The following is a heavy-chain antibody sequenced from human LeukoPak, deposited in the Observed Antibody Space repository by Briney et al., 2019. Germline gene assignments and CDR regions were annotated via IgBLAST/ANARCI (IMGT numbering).Heavy chain of an antibody. CDR3: ARASDSSGWYGRFAD. CDR1: GYSFAYNY. Sequence: ASLTVSCKASGYSFAYNYIHWVRQTPGQGLEWMGFINPNSGNAKYSEKFRGRITMTSDTSSSTAYMEVSTLASDDAAVFYCARASDSSGWYGRFADWGQGTLVRVSS. CDR2: INPNSGNA. V-gene: IGHV1-2*02. J-gene: IGHJ4*02. D-gene: IGHD6-19*01.